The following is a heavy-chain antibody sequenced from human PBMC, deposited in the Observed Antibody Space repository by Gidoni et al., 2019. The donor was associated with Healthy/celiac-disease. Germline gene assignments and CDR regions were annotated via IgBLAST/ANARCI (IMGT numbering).Heavy chain of an antibody. V-gene: IGHV3-23*01. D-gene: IGHD3-22*01. J-gene: IGHJ4*02. CDR3: AKDLFGYYYDICDY. CDR1: GFTFSSNA. Sequence: EVQLLESGGGLVQPGGSLRLSCAASGFTFSSNAMSSVRQAPGKGLEWVSAISGSGGSTYYADSVKGRFTISRDNSKNTRYLQMNSLRAEDTAVYYCAKDLFGYYYDICDYWGQGTLVTVSS. CDR2: ISGSGGST.